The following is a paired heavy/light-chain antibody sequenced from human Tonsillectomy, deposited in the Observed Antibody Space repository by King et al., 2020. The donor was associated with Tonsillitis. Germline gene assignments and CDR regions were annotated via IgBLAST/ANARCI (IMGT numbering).Heavy chain of an antibody. CDR2: IDSTSSYM. CDR1: EFTFGTYM. V-gene: IGHV3-21*02. J-gene: IGHJ6*02. CDR3: ARHSNSYHYGLDV. D-gene: IGHD1-1*01. Sequence: EVQLVESGGGLVKPGGSLRLSCAASEFTFGTYMMSWVRQAPGKGLEWLSSIDSTSSYMYYADLVKGRFTISRDNARNSLFLDMNNLRVDDTAVYYCARHSNSYHYGLDVWGRGTTVTVSS.
Light chain of an antibody. V-gene: IGLV1-47*02. J-gene: IGLJ3*02. CDR1: SSDIGNNY. Sequence: QSVLTQPPSASGTPGQRVTISCSRSSSDIGNNYVYWYQQLPRTAPKLLIYDNNKRPSGVPDRFSGSQSGTSASLAISGLRSEDEATYYCAAWDDSLNAWVFGGGTTVTVL. CDR2: DNN. CDR3: AAWDDSLNAWV.